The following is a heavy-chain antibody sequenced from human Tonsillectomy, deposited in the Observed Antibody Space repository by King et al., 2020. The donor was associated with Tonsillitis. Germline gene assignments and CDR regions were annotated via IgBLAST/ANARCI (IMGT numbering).Heavy chain of an antibody. CDR1: GGIFSSSA. D-gene: IGHD3-10*01. CDR3: ARGYGSGTYVY. J-gene: IGHJ4*02. CDR2: ITPILRTA. Sequence: QLVQSGAEVKKPGSSVKVSCRASGGIFSSSAISWVRQAPWQGLEWMGGITPILRTANLAQKFQGRVTISADESTSTAYMELSSLKSQDTAVYYCARGYGSGTYVYWGQGTLVTVSS. V-gene: IGHV1-69*01.